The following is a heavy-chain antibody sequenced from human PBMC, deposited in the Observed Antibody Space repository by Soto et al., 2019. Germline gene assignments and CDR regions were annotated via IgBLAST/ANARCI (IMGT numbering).Heavy chain of an antibody. CDR1: GGSFSGYY. Sequence: PSETLSLTCAVYGGSFSGYYWSWIRQPPGKGLEWIGEINHSGSTNYNPSLKSRVTISLDTSKNQISLKLNSVTAADTAVYYCARHPGYYDVLTGYSTYYFDYWGQGILVTV. D-gene: IGHD3-9*01. J-gene: IGHJ4*02. V-gene: IGHV4-34*01. CDR2: INHSGST. CDR3: ARHPGYYDVLTGYSTYYFDY.